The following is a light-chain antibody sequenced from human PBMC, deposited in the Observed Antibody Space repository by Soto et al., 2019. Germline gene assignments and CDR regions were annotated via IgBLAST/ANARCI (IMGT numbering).Light chain of an antibody. CDR1: QSISSW. Sequence: DIQMTLSPSTLSAYVGDRVTITCRASQSISSWLAWYQQKPGKAPKLLIYDASSLESGVPSRFSGSGSGTDFTLTISRLEPEDFAVYYCQQYGSSPWTFGQGSKVDVK. V-gene: IGKV1-5*01. J-gene: IGKJ1*01. CDR2: DAS. CDR3: QQYGSSPWT.